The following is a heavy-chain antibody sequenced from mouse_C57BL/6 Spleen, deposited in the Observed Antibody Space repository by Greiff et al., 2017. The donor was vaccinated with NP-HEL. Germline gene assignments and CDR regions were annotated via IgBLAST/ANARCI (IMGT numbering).Heavy chain of an antibody. CDR1: GFTFSDYG. CDR3: ASLLTGYYAMDY. V-gene: IGHV5-17*01. J-gene: IGHJ4*01. Sequence: EVNVVESGGGLVKPGGSLKLSCAASGFTFSDYGMHWVRQAPEKGLEWVAYISSGSSTIYYADTVKGRFTISRDNAKNTLFLQMTSLRSEDTAMYYCASLLTGYYAMDYWGQGTSVTVSS. CDR2: ISSGSSTI. D-gene: IGHD4-1*01.